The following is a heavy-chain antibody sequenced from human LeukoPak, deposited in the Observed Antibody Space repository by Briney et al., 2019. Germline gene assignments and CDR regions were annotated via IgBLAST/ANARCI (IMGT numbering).Heavy chain of an antibody. V-gene: IGHV1-2*02. CDR2: INPNSGGT. CDR3: ARGTDFGVATAFDP. D-gene: IGHD3-3*01. Sequence: ASVKVSCKASGYTFTSYGISWVRQAPGQGLEWMGWINPNSGGTNYAQKFQGRVTMTRDTSISTAYMELSRLRSDDTAVYYCARGTDFGVATAFDPWGQGTLVTVSS. CDR1: GYTFTSYG. J-gene: IGHJ5*02.